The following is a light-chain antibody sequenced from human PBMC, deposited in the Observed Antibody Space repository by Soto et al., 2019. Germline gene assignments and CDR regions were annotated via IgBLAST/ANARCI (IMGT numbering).Light chain of an antibody. Sequence: QSVLTQPPSVSGAPGQRVTISCTGSSSTIGAGYDVHWYQQLPGTAPKLLIYGNSNRPSGVPDRFSGSNSGTSASLAITGLQAEDEADYYCQSYDSSLSGSVFGGGTKLTVL. CDR2: GNS. CDR3: QSYDSSLSGSV. CDR1: SSTIGAGYD. J-gene: IGLJ3*02. V-gene: IGLV1-40*01.